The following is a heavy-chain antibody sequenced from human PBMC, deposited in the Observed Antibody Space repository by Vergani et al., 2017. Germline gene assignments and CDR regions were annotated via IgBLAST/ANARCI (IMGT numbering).Heavy chain of an antibody. J-gene: IGHJ4*02. CDR1: GFTFRSYS. CDR2: ISSSSSYI. Sequence: VQLVESGGGVVQPGRSLRLSCAASGFTFRSYSMNWVRQAPGKGLEWVSSISSSSSYIYYADSVKGRFTISRDNAKNSLYLQMNSLRAEDTAVYYCARDDGGGATIDYWGQGTLVTVSS. CDR3: ARDDGGGATIDY. V-gene: IGHV3-21*01. D-gene: IGHD3-16*01.